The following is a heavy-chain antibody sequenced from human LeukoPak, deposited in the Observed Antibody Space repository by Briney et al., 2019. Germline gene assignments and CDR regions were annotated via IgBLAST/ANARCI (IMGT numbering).Heavy chain of an antibody. CDR3: ATGWILGATLTY. V-gene: IGHV4-38-2*01. CDR2: IFHSGNT. Sequence: PSETLSLTCAVSGYSISSGYYWGWIRQPPGKGLEWIGTIFHSGNTYYNPSLKGRVTISVDTSKNQFSLKLSSVTAADTAVYYCATGWILGATLTYWGQGTLVTVSS. CDR1: GYSISSGYY. D-gene: IGHD1-26*01. J-gene: IGHJ4*02.